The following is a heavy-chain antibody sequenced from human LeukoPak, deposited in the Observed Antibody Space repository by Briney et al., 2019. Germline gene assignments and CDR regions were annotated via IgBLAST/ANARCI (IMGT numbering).Heavy chain of an antibody. CDR3: ARLNYDILTGLNWFDP. D-gene: IGHD3-9*01. J-gene: IGHJ5*02. V-gene: IGHV3-48*03. Sequence: GGSLRLSCAASGFTFSSYEMNWVRQAPGKGLEWVSYISSSGSTIYYADSVKGRFTISRDNARNSLYLQMNSLRAEDTAVYYCARLNYDILTGLNWFDPWGQGTLVTVSS. CDR1: GFTFSSYE. CDR2: ISSSGSTI.